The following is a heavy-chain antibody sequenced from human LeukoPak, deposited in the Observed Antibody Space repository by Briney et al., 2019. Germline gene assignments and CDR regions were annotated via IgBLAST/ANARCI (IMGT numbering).Heavy chain of an antibody. CDR2: VSYDQDKK. Sequence: PGGSLRLSCAASGFDLSAYSMHWARQTPGKGLEWVAVVSYDQDKKYYADSVRGRFTISRDSSQNMLYLQLNSLRSEDTAVYYCARGSPKSAVRGKIPDYWGQGSLVTVSS. J-gene: IGHJ4*02. V-gene: IGHV3-30*04. CDR3: ARGSPKSAVRGKIPDY. CDR1: GFDLSAYS. D-gene: IGHD4-17*01.